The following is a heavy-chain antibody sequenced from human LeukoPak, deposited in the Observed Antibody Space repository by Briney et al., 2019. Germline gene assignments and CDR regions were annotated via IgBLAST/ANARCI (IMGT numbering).Heavy chain of an antibody. Sequence: GGSLRLSCAASGFTFSSYAMSWVRQAPGKGLEWVSAISGSGGSTYYADSVKGRFTISRDNSKNTLYLQMNSLRAEDTAVYYCAKQRGYYDSSGYYRGYYFDYWGQGTLVTVSS. J-gene: IGHJ4*02. D-gene: IGHD3-22*01. V-gene: IGHV3-23*01. CDR3: AKQRGYYDSSGYYRGYYFDY. CDR1: GFTFSSYA. CDR2: ISGSGGST.